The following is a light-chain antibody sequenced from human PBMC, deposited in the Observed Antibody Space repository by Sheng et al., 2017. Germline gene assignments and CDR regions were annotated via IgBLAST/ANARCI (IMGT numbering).Light chain of an antibody. CDR3: QQRGSWPT. CDR2: DAS. Sequence: EIVLTQSPATVSLSPGERGTLSCRASQSVSTSLAWYRQKPGQAPRLLIYDASNRATGIPVRFSGSGSGTDFTLTISSLEPEDFAVYYCQQRGSWPTFGQGTKGGNQT. V-gene: IGKV3-11*01. CDR1: QSVSTS. J-gene: IGKJ1*01.